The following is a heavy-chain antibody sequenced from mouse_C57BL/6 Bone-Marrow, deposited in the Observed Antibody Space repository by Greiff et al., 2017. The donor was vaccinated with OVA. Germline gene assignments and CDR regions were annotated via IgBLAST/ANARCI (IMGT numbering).Heavy chain of an antibody. D-gene: IGHD2-4*01. V-gene: IGHV1-52*01. J-gene: IGHJ4*01. CDR2: IDPSDSET. Sequence: QVQLQQPGAELVRPGSSVKLSCKASGYTFTSYWMHWVKQRPIQGLAWIGNIDPSDSETHYNQKFKNKATLTVDKSSSTAYMQLSSLTSEDSAVYYCAREEIYYDYDGGGVDDWGQGTSVTVSS. CDR3: AREEIYYDYDGGGVDD. CDR1: GYTFTSYW.